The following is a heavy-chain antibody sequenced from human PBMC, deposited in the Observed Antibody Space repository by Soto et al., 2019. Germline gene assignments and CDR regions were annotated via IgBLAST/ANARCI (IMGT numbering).Heavy chain of an antibody. D-gene: IGHD3-10*01. J-gene: IGHJ4*02. Sequence: GGSLRLSCAASGFTFSSYGMHWVRQAPGKGLEWVAVISYDGSNKYYADSVKGRFTISRDNSKNTLYLQMNSLRAEDTAVYYCAKDPLWFGELFPYYFDYWGQGTLVTVSS. CDR1: GFTFSSYG. CDR3: AKDPLWFGELFPYYFDY. CDR2: ISYDGSNK. V-gene: IGHV3-30*18.